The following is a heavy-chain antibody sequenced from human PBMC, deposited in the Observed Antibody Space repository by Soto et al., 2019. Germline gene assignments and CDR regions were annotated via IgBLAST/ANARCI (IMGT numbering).Heavy chain of an antibody. CDR3: ARDNWNYGSGSFAH. CDR2: LSGTGDSA. V-gene: IGHV3-23*01. CDR1: GFTFSSYA. D-gene: IGHD3-10*01. Sequence: EVQLLESGGGLVQPGGSLRLSCAASGFTFSSYALSWVRQAPGKGLEWVSALSGTGDSADYANSVKGRFTISRDDSKTTLYLVMSSLRVEDTAIYYCARDNWNYGSGSFAHWGQGTLVTVSS. J-gene: IGHJ4*02.